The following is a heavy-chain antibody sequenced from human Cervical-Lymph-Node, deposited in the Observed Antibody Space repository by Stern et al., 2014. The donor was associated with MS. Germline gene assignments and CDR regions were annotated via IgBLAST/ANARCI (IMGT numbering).Heavy chain of an antibody. CDR2: ISMSGASI. CDR1: GLTFSDFY. V-gene: IGHV3-11*01. Sequence: VQLVESGGGLVRPGGSLRLSCTASGLTFSDFYMPWIRQAPGEGLEWVSSISMSGASIYYADSLKGRFTVSRDNAKNTLYLHMNSLRAEDTAVYYCARDLVTTVTAYLDHWGQGVLVTVSS. CDR3: ARDLVTTVTAYLDH. J-gene: IGHJ4*02. D-gene: IGHD4-17*01.